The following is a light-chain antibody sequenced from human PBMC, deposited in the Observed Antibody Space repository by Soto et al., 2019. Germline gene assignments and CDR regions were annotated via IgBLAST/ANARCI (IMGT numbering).Light chain of an antibody. CDR1: QSLSGW. J-gene: IGKJ2*01. CDR2: KGS. V-gene: IGKV1-5*03. Sequence: DIQMTQSPSTVSASVGDRVTITCRGSQSLSGWLAWYKQNPGKATKRLIYKGSSLKSGVPSRFSGSGSGTEFTLTISSLQPDDFASCCCQQYNSWYTFGQGTKVDSK. CDR3: QQYNSWYT.